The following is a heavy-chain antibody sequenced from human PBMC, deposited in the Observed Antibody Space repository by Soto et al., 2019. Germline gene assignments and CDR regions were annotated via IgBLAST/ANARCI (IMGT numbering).Heavy chain of an antibody. V-gene: IGHV3-23*01. CDR2: LYGSGGGI. CDR3: AKDAVSRDGVWLAHD. Sequence: GGSLRLSCAASGFTFSNYAMIWIRQFPGKGLQWVSGLYGSGGGIHYAESVKDRFTISRDNSAYAVYLQMNNLRVEDSAIYYCAKDAVSRDGVWLAHDWGQGTVVTVSS. CDR1: GFTFSNYA. J-gene: IGHJ4*02. D-gene: IGHD5-12*01.